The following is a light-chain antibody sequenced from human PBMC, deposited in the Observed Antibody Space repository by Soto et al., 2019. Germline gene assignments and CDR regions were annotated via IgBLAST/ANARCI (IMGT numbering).Light chain of an antibody. J-gene: IGLJ2*01. V-gene: IGLV1-44*01. CDR2: SNN. CDR1: SSNIGSNT. Sequence: QSVLTQPPSASGTPGQRVTISCSGSSSNIGSNTVNWYQQLPGTAPKLLIYSNNQRPSGVPDLFSGSKSGTSASLAISVLQAEDAADYYCASWADSLNVVVFGGGTKVTVL. CDR3: ASWADSLNVVV.